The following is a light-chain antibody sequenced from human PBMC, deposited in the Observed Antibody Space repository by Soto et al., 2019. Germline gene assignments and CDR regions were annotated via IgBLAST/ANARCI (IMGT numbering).Light chain of an antibody. Sequence: EIVLTQSPGTLYLSPGERATLSCRASQGVGNNYLAWYQQKPGQAPRFLIYDASSRATGIPDTFSGSGSGTSFTLTFSRLEPEDVAVYYCQQYGSTPLTFGGGTKVDIK. CDR1: QGVGNNY. CDR3: QQYGSTPLT. J-gene: IGKJ4*01. CDR2: DAS. V-gene: IGKV3-20*01.